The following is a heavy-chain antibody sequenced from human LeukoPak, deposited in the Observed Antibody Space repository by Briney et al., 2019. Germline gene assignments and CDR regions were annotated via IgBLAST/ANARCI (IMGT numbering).Heavy chain of an antibody. Sequence: GGSLRLSCVASGFTFSSYSMNWVRQAPGKGLEWVSCISSSSSTIYYADSVKGRFTISRDNVKNSVYLQMNSLRAEDTGVYYCARALLGYSGYGTVDYWGQGTLVTVSS. D-gene: IGHD5-12*01. CDR2: ISSSSSTI. J-gene: IGHJ4*02. V-gene: IGHV3-48*01. CDR3: ARALLGYSGYGTVDY. CDR1: GFTFSSYS.